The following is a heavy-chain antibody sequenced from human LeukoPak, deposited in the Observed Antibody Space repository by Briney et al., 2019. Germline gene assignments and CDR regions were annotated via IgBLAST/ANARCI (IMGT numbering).Heavy chain of an antibody. CDR1: GFTFSSYS. D-gene: IGHD5-18*01. CDR3: ARDLSWIQLWLGYFDY. Sequence: GGSLRLSCAASGFTFSSYSMNWVRQAPGKGLEWVSSISSSSSYIYYADSVKGRFTISRDNAKNTLYLQMNSLRAEDTAVYYCARDLSWIQLWLGYFDYWGQGTLVTVSS. V-gene: IGHV3-21*01. CDR2: ISSSSSYI. J-gene: IGHJ4*02.